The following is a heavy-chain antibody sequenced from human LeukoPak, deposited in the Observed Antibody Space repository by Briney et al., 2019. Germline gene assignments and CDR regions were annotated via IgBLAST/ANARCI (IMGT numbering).Heavy chain of an antibody. D-gene: IGHD2-15*01. V-gene: IGHV3-15*01. Sequence: GGSLRLSCAASGFTFSDAWMSWVRQGPGKGLEWVGRIKSRTDGGTADYAAPVKGRFTISRDDSKNTLYLQMNSLKTDDTAVYYCATVAYCSGVSCYGAFDIWGQGTMVPSLQ. CDR1: GFTFSDAW. CDR2: IKSRTDGGTA. CDR3: ATVAYCSGVSCYGAFDI. J-gene: IGHJ3*02.